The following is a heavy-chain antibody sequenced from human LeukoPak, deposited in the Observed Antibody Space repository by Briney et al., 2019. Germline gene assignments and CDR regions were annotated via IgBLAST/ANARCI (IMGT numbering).Heavy chain of an antibody. CDR2: IYTSGST. Sequence: PSETLSLTCTVSGGSISSGSYYWSWIRQPAGKGLEWIGRIYTSGSTDYNPSLKSRVTISVDTSKNQFSLKLSSVTAADTAIYYCAREGRTLWEIATNYYWGQGILVTVSS. CDR1: GGSISSGSYY. D-gene: IGHD5-24*01. J-gene: IGHJ4*02. V-gene: IGHV4-61*02. CDR3: AREGRTLWEIATNYY.